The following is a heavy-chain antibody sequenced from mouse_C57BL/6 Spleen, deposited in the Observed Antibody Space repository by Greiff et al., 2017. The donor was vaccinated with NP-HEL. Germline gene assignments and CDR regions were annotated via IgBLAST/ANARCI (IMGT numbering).Heavy chain of an antibody. CDR1: GYTFTSYW. CDR2: IHPNSGST. D-gene: IGHD1-1*01. Sequence: QVQLQQSGAELVKPGASVKLSCKASGYTFTSYWMHWVKQRPGQGLEWIGMIHPNSGSTNYNEKFKSKATLTVDKSSSTAYMQLSSLASEDSAVYYCARRGDYHEDYAMDYWGQGTSVTVSS. J-gene: IGHJ4*01. V-gene: IGHV1-64*01. CDR3: ARRGDYHEDYAMDY.